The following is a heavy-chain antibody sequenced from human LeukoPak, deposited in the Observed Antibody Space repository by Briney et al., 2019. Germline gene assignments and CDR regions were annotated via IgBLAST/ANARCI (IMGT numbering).Heavy chain of an antibody. Sequence: GESLQISCQGSGYSFTSYWISGVRQLPGKGLEWMGRIDPSDSYTNYSPSFQGHVTISADKSISTAYLQWSSLKASDTAMYYCARHVAAATTNWFDPWGQGTLVTVSS. CDR3: ARHVAAATTNWFDP. CDR1: GYSFTSYW. CDR2: IDPSDSYT. J-gene: IGHJ5*02. D-gene: IGHD6-13*01. V-gene: IGHV5-10-1*01.